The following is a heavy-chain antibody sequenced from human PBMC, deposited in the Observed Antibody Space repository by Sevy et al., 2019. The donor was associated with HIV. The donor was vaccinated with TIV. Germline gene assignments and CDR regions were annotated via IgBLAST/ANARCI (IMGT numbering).Heavy chain of an antibody. J-gene: IGHJ5*02. CDR3: ARNGGAYDTGFDP. D-gene: IGHD3-22*01. CDR1: GFTFSNSA. V-gene: IGHV3-48*03. CDR2: ISSSGSSI. Sequence: GGSLRLSCAASGFTFSNSAMNWVRQAPGKGLEWISKISSSGSSIYYADSVKGRFTIARDNAKNSLNLQMNSLRAEDTALYYCARNGGAYDTGFDPWGQGTLVTVSS.